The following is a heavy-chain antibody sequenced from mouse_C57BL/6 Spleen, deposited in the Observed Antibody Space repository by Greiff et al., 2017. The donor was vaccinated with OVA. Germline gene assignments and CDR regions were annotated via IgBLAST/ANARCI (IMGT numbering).Heavy chain of an antibody. V-gene: IGHV5-16*01. D-gene: IGHD1-1*02. Sequence: EVKLVESEGGLVQPGSSMKLSCTASGFTFSDYYMAWVRQVPEKGLEWVANINYDGSSTYYLDSLKSRFIISRDNAKNILYLQMSSLKSEDTATYYCARGWFHFDYWGQGTTLTVSS. CDR2: INYDGSST. J-gene: IGHJ2*01. CDR3: ARGWFHFDY. CDR1: GFTFSDYY.